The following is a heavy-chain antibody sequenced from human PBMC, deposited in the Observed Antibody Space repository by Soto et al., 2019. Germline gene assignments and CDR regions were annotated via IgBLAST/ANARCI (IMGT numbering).Heavy chain of an antibody. CDR2: IDPSDSYT. CDR3: ARSPYVMDV. J-gene: IGHJ6*04. Sequence: LGESLKISCKGSGYSFTSDWISWVRQMPGKGLEWMGRIDPSDSYTNYSPSFQGHVTISADKSISTAYLQWSSLKASDTARYYCARSPYVMDVWGKGTMVTVPS. V-gene: IGHV5-10-1*01. CDR1: GYSFTSDW.